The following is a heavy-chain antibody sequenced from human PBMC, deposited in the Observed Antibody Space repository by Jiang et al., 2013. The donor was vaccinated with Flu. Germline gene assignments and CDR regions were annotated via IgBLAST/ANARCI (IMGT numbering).Heavy chain of an antibody. Sequence: QLVESGPGLVKPSETLSLTCTVTSGSITGYYWSWIRQPPGKGLEWIGYIYYQGNTNYNPSLRGRVTMSVDTSANQFSLKLSSVTAADTALYYCARFSSGPAVFDHWGQGTLVAVSS. J-gene: IGHJ4*02. V-gene: IGHV4-59*01. CDR2: IYYQGNT. D-gene: IGHD3-22*01. CDR3: ARFSSGPAVFDH. CDR1: SGSITGYY.